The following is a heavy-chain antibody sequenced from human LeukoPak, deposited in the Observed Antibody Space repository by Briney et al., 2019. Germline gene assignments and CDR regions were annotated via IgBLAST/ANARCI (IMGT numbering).Heavy chain of an antibody. Sequence: PSETLSLTRAVYGGSFSGYYWSWIRQPPGKGLEWIGEINHSGSTNYNPSLKSRVTISVDTSKNQFSLKLSSVTAADTAVYYCAREGYSYGYFVDYWGQGTLVTVSS. D-gene: IGHD5-18*01. J-gene: IGHJ4*02. CDR1: GGSFSGYY. CDR2: INHSGST. V-gene: IGHV4-34*01. CDR3: AREGYSYGYFVDY.